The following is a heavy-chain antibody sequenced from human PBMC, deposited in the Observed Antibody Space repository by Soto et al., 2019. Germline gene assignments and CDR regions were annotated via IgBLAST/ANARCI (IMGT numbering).Heavy chain of an antibody. CDR2: VGVSGATT. CDR1: GFTFSSYA. CDR3: AKFRAGLGSQTDS. J-gene: IGHJ4*02. Sequence: EVQLLESGGNLVQPGGSLRLSCAASGFTFSSYAMSWVRQAPGKGLEWVSTVGVSGATTYYTDSVKGRFTISRDNSNNTLFLQMHSLRAEDTAIYYFAKFRAGLGSQTDSWGQGTLVTVSS. D-gene: IGHD3-10*01. V-gene: IGHV3-23*01.